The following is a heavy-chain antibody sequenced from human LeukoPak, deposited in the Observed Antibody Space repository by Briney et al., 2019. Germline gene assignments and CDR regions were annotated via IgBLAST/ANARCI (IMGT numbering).Heavy chain of an antibody. D-gene: IGHD2-2*01. CDR2: ISYDGSNK. CDR3: ARAYCSSTSCWPFDY. CDR1: GFTFSSYA. J-gene: IGHJ4*02. Sequence: GRSLRLSCAASGFTFSSYAMHWVRQAPGKGLEWVAVISYDGSNKYYADSVKGRFTISRDNSKNTLYLQMYSLRAEDTAVYYCARAYCSSTSCWPFDYWGQGTLVTVSS. V-gene: IGHV3-30*04.